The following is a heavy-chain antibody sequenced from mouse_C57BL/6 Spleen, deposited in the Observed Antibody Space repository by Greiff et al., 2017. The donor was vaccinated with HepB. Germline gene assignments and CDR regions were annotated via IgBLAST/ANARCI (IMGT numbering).Heavy chain of an antibody. CDR1: GYTFTSYT. D-gene: IGHD2-2*01. CDR2: INPSSGYT. CDR3: ARGDYGYDGFAY. J-gene: IGHJ3*01. V-gene: IGHV1-4*01. Sequence: QVQLQQSGAELARPGASVKMSCKASGYTFTSYTMHWVKQRPGQGLEWIGYINPSSGYTKYNQKFKDKATLTADKSSSTAYMQLSSLTSEDSAVYYCARGDYGYDGFAYWGQGTLVTVSA.